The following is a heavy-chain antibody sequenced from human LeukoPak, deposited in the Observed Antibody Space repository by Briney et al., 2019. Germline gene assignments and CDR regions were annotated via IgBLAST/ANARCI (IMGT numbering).Heavy chain of an antibody. V-gene: IGHV3-15*01. CDR3: SITMVRGVKVY. CDR2: IKSKTYCCTT. CDR1: GFTFSNAW. J-gene: IGHJ4*02. Sequence: PGGSLRLSCAASGFTFSNAWMSWVRQAPGKGVEWVGRIKSKTYCCTTHYPAPVKGRFTISRHDSKITLYLQINSLKTEDTAVYYCSITMVRGVKVYWGQGTLVTVSS. D-gene: IGHD3-10*01.